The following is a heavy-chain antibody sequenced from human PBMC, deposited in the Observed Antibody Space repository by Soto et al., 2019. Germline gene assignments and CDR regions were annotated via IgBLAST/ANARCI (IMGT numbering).Heavy chain of an antibody. D-gene: IGHD6-19*01. CDR1: GGSISSYY. CDR3: ARDEYSSGWYYYGMDV. CDR2: IYYSGST. V-gene: IGHV4-59*01. Sequence: QVQLQESGPGLVKPSETLSLTCTVSGGSISSYYWSWIRQPPGTGLEWIGYIYYSGSTNYNPSLKSRVTISVDTSKNQFSLKLSSVTAADTAVYYCARDEYSSGWYYYGMDVWGQGTTVTVSS. J-gene: IGHJ6*02.